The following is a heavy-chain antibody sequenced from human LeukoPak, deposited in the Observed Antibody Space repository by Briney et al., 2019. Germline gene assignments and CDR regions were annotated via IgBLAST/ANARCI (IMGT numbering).Heavy chain of an antibody. V-gene: IGHV3-33*01. CDR2: IWYDGSNK. Sequence: GGSLRLSCAASGFTFSSYGMHWVRQAPGKGLEWVAVIWYDGSNKYYADSVKGRFTISRDNSKNTLYLQMNSLRAEDTAVYYCARGLSVAGIDYWGQGTPVTVSS. CDR3: ARGLSVAGIDY. CDR1: GFTFSSYG. J-gene: IGHJ4*02. D-gene: IGHD6-19*01.